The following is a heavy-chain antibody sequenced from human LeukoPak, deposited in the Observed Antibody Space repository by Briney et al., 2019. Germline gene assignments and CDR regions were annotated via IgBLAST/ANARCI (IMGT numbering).Heavy chain of an antibody. CDR3: AKGGYCSGGSCEPHAFDI. D-gene: IGHD2-15*01. Sequence: GGSLRLSCAASGFTFSSYAMGWVRQAPGKGLEWVSAISGSGGSTYYADSVKGRFTISRDNSKNTLYLQMNSLRAEDTAVYYCAKGGYCSGGSCEPHAFDIWGQGTMVTVSS. J-gene: IGHJ3*02. CDR2: ISGSGGST. CDR1: GFTFSSYA. V-gene: IGHV3-23*01.